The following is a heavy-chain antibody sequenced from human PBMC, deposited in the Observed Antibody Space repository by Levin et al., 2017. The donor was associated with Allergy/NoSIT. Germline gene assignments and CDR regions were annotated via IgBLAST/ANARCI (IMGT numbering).Heavy chain of an antibody. J-gene: IGHJ4*02. V-gene: IGHV1-69*06. Sequence: ASVKVSCKASGATISNYPISWVRQAPGQGLEWMGGIIPIFRTANYAQKFQGRVTMTVDKSTSTAYMELRSLKSEDTALYYCAIGATMVTYYFDYWGQGTLVTVSS. CDR2: IIPIFRTA. D-gene: IGHD3-10*01. CDR1: GATISNYP. CDR3: AIGATMVTYYFDY.